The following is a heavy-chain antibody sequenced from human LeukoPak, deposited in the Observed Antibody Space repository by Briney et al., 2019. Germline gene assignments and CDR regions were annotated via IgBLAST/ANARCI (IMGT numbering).Heavy chain of an antibody. J-gene: IGHJ4*02. V-gene: IGHV4-59*12. CDR1: RGSISSYY. CDR3: ARDSEIRGVVDY. Sequence: SETLSLTCTVSRGSISSYYWSWIRQPPGKGLEWIGYIYYSGSTNYNPSLKSRVTISVDTSKNQFSLKLSSVTAADTAVYYCARDSEIRGVVDYWGQGTLVTVSS. CDR2: IYYSGST. D-gene: IGHD3-3*01.